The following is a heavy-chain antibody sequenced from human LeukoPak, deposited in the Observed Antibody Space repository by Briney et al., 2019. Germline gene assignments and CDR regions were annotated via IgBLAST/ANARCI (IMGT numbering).Heavy chain of an antibody. CDR2: VWYDGSNK. Sequence: GGSLRLSCAASGFTFSSYGMHWVRQAPGKGMEWVAVVWYDGSNKYYADSVKGRFTISRDNSKNTLYLQTNSLRAEDTAVYYCAREPYRRAPNYYYYGLDVWGQGTTVTVSS. V-gene: IGHV3-33*01. D-gene: IGHD1-14*01. CDR3: AREPYRRAPNYYYYGLDV. CDR1: GFTFSSYG. J-gene: IGHJ6*02.